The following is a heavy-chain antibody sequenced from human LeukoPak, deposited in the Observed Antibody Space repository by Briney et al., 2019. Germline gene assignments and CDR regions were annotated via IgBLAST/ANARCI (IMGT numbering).Heavy chain of an antibody. J-gene: IGHJ6*03. D-gene: IGHD2-8*02. CDR3: ARVAGTGGVWYYYMDV. V-gene: IGHV4-4*07. CDR2: IYTSGST. Sequence: SETLSLTRMVSGGSISSYYWSWIRQPAGKGLEWIGRIYTSGSTNYNPSLKSRVTMSVGTSKNQFSLKLSSVTAADTAVYYCARVAGTGGVWYYYMDVWGKGTTVTVSS. CDR1: GGSISSYY.